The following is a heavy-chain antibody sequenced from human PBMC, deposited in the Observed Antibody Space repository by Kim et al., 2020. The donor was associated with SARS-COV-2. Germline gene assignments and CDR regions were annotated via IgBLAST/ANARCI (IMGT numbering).Heavy chain of an antibody. CDR2: INHSGST. V-gene: IGHV4-34*01. D-gene: IGHD2-15*01. CDR1: GGSFSGYY. J-gene: IGHJ5*02. Sequence: SETLSLTCAVYGGSFSGYYWSWIRQPPGKGLEWIGEINHSGSTNYNPSLKSRVTISVDTSKNQFSLKLSSVTAADTAVYYCARAKDIPRGGWFDPWGQGTLVTVSS. CDR3: ARAKDIPRGGWFDP.